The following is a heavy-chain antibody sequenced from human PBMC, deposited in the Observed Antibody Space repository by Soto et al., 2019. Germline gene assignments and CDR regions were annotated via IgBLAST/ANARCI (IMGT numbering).Heavy chain of an antibody. V-gene: IGHV4-30-4*01. J-gene: IGHJ6*02. D-gene: IGHD2-8*01. CDR2: IYYSGST. CDR1: GGSISSGDYY. CDR3: ARAPWRLSGFAHGVGQDYYYYCMDV. Sequence: SETLSLTCTVSGGSISSGDYYWSWIRQPPGKGLEWIGYIYYSGSTYYNPSLKSRVTISVDTSKNQFSLKLSSVTAADTAVYYCARAPWRLSGFAHGVGQDYYYYCMDVWGQGTTVTVSS.